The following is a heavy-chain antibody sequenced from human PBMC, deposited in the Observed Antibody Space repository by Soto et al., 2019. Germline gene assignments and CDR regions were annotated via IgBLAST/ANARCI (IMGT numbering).Heavy chain of an antibody. Sequence: QVQLVQSGAEVRKPGASVKVSCKASGYTFTSYDINWLRQTTGEGLVWMGWMNPNSDNTNYAPKFAGRVTMTMTITRNTAYSALYSLTSGDTAVYYGARVNYILRLPESLDSWGQGTLVTVSS. CDR1: GYTFTSYD. D-gene: IGHD3-16*01. J-gene: IGHJ4*02. CDR2: MNPNSDNT. CDR3: ARVNYILRLPESLDS. V-gene: IGHV1-8*01.